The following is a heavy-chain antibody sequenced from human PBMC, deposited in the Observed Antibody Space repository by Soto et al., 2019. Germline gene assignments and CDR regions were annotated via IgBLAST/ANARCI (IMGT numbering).Heavy chain of an antibody. J-gene: IGHJ6*02. CDR1: GFTVSSYW. D-gene: IGHD1-20*01. Sequence: GGSLRLACAASGFTVSSYWMHWVRQAPGKGLEWVAVISYDGSNKYYADSVKGRFAISRDNSKNTLYLQMNSLRAEDTAVYYCAKPLPRNNIPHYGMDVWGQGTTVTVSS. V-gene: IGHV3-30*18. CDR2: ISYDGSNK. CDR3: AKPLPRNNIPHYGMDV.